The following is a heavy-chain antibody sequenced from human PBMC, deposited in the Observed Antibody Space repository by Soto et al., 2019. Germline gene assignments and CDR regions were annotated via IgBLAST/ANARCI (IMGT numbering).Heavy chain of an antibody. D-gene: IGHD3-10*01. Sequence: SETLSLTCAVSGGSISSSNWWSWVRQPPGKGLEWIGEIYHSGSTNYNPSLKSRVTISVDKSKNQFSLKLSSVTAADTAVYYCARAGTNYYGTSYYGMDVWGQGTTVTVYS. J-gene: IGHJ6*02. CDR1: GGSISSSNW. CDR2: IYHSGST. V-gene: IGHV4-4*02. CDR3: ARAGTNYYGTSYYGMDV.